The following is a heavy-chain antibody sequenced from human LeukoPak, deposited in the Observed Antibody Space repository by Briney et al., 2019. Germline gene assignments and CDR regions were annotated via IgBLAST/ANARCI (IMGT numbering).Heavy chain of an antibody. CDR1: GFTFDDYA. J-gene: IGHJ4*02. V-gene: IGHV3-9*01. D-gene: IGHD4-17*01. CDR3: ANLAIDYGDSSGY. Sequence: PGRSLRLSCAASGFTFDDYAVHWVRQAPGKGLEWVSGISWNSGSIGYADSVKGRFTISRDNARNSLYLQMNSLRAEDTALYYCANLAIDYGDSSGYWGQGTLVTVSS. CDR2: ISWNSGSI.